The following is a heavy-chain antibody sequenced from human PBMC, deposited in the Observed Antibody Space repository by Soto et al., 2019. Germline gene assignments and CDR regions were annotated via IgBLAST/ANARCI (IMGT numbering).Heavy chain of an antibody. CDR3: ARGVGVTGLFYFGH. J-gene: IGHJ1*01. V-gene: IGHV4-30-2*01. Sequence: QVQLQESGSGPVRPSQTLALTCAVSGASITSAAFSWNWIRQPPGKGLEWIGHINHKGNTYYNPAFTRRLTLSGVTSKNVFSLEVTAASAADTAVYCSARGVGVTGLFYFGHWGQGAMVPVSS. CDR2: INHKGNT. CDR1: GASITSAAFS. D-gene: IGHD2-21*02.